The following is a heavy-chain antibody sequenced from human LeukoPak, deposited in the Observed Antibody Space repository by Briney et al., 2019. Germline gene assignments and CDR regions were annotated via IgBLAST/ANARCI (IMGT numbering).Heavy chain of an antibody. D-gene: IGHD3-22*01. J-gene: IGHJ3*02. CDR3: VRGNYDNRGYSNAFDI. Sequence: SETLSLTCTVSGASISSSYWSWIRQPPRKRLEWIGYIYYNGNTNSNPSLKSRVTISADTSKNQFSLRLSSVTAADSAVYHCVRGNYDNRGYSNAFDIWGQGAMVTVSS. CDR2: IYYNGNT. V-gene: IGHV4-59*01. CDR1: GASISSSY.